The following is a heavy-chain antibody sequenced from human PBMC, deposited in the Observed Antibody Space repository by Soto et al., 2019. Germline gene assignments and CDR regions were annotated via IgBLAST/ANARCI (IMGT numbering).Heavy chain of an antibody. D-gene: IGHD2-15*01. J-gene: IGHJ4*02. CDR2: IIPILGIA. CDR1: GGTFSSYT. Sequence: QVQLVQSGAEVKKPGSSVKVSCKASGGTFSSYTISWVRQAPGQGLEWMGRIIPILGIANYAQKFRGRVTITADKSTSTAYMELSSLRSEDTAVYYCARSLEVVAATLDYWGQGTLVTVSS. CDR3: ARSLEVVAATLDY. V-gene: IGHV1-69*02.